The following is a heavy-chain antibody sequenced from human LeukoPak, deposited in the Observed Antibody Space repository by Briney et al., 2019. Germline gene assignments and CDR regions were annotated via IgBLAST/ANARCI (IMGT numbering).Heavy chain of an antibody. CDR2: ISSSSSYI. CDR3: ARDPALDGAFDI. V-gene: IGHV3-21*01. D-gene: IGHD1-1*01. J-gene: IGHJ3*02. Sequence: PGGSLRLSCAASGFTFSSYSMNWVRQAPGKGLEWVSSISSSSSYIYYADSVKGRFTISRDNAENSLYLQMNSLRAEDTAVYYCARDPALDGAFDIWGQGTMVTVSS. CDR1: GFTFSSYS.